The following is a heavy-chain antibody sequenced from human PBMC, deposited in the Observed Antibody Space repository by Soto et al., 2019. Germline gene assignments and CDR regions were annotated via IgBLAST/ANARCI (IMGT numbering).Heavy chain of an antibody. D-gene: IGHD2-21*02. CDR2: ILDDGSNK. CDR3: AKDFHVVTATPEFDS. J-gene: IGHJ4*02. V-gene: IGHV3-30*18. CDR1: GFTFSNYG. Sequence: QVQLVESGGGVVQPGRSLRLSCAASGFTFSNYGMHWVRQAPGKGLEWVAVILDDGSNKYYADSVKGRFTISRDNSKNALYLQMNSLRAEDTAVYYCAKDFHVVTATPEFDSWGQGTLVTVSS.